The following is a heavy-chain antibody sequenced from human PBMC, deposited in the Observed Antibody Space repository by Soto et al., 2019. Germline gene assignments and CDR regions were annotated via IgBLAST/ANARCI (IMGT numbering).Heavy chain of an antibody. CDR3: ARGGGFLGY. J-gene: IGHJ4*02. D-gene: IGHD3-10*01. Sequence: SETLSLTCAVSGGSISSGGYSWSWIRQPPGKGLEWIGYISHTGSIYYNPSLKSRVTISVDRSKNQFSLKLSSVTAADTAVYYSARGGGFLGYWGQGTLVTVSS. CDR2: ISHTGSI. V-gene: IGHV4-30-2*01. CDR1: GGSISSGGYS.